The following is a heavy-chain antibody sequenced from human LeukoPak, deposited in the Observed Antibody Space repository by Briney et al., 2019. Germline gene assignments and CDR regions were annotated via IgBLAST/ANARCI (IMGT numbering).Heavy chain of an antibody. J-gene: IGHJ4*02. Sequence: SETLSLTCAVYGGSFSGYYWSWIRQPPGKGLEWIGEINHSGSTNYNPSLKSRVTISVDTSKNQFSLKLSSVTAADTAVYYCARLSMQWLAIFDYWGQGTLVTVSS. D-gene: IGHD6-19*01. CDR3: ARLSMQWLAIFDY. CDR1: GGSFSGYY. V-gene: IGHV4-34*01. CDR2: INHSGST.